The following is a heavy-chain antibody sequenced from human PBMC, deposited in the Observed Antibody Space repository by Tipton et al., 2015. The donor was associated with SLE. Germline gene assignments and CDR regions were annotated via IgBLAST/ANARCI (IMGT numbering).Heavy chain of an antibody. D-gene: IGHD2-2*01. V-gene: IGHV1-18*01. CDR2: ISAYNGNT. Sequence: QSGPEVKKPGASVKVSCKASGYTFPNYGISWVRQSPGHGLEWMGWISAYNGNTNYAQKLQGRVTMTTDTSTSTAYMELRSLRSDDTAVYYCARAIVVVPGHYYMDVWGKGTTVTISS. CDR1: GYTFPNYG. J-gene: IGHJ6*03. CDR3: ARAIVVVPGHYYMDV.